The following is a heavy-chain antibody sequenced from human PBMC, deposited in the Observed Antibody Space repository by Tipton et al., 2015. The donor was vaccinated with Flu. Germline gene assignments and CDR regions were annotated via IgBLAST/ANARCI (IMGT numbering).Heavy chain of an antibody. V-gene: IGHV5-51*01. J-gene: IGHJ5*02. CDR3: ARIPDYSNYEVWFDP. Sequence: QLVQSGAEVKKPGESLKISCKGSGCSFTSYWIGWVRQMPGKGLEWMGIIYPGDSDTRYSPSFQGQVTISADKSISTAYLQWSSLKASDPAMYYCARIPDYSNYEVWFDPWGQGTLVTVSS. CDR1: GCSFTSYW. CDR2: IYPGDSDT. D-gene: IGHD4-11*01.